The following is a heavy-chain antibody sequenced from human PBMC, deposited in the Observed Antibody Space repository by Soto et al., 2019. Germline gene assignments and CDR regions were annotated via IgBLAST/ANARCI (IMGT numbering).Heavy chain of an antibody. D-gene: IGHD3-22*01. J-gene: IGHJ4*02. V-gene: IGHV1-69*02. Sequence: QVQLVQSGAEVKKPGSSVKVSCKASGGTFSSYTISWVRQAPGQGLEWMGRIIPILGIANYAQKFQGRVTITADKSTSTAYLGLSSLRSEDTAVYYCASRYDSSDYWGQGTLVTVSS. CDR2: IIPILGIA. CDR3: ASRYDSSDY. CDR1: GGTFSSYT.